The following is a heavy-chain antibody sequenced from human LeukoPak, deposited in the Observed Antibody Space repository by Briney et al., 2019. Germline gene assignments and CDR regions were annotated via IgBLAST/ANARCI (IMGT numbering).Heavy chain of an antibody. J-gene: IGHJ5*02. CDR3: ARDDWFDP. CDR1: GFTFSTYS. CDR2: ISNNAIST. V-gene: IGHV3-48*02. Sequence: PGGSLRPSCAASGFTFSTYSMNWVRQAPGKGLEWIAYISNNAISTFYSDSVKGRFTISRDGAKNSLYLQMTGLRDEATAVYYCARDDWFDPWGQGTRVTVSS.